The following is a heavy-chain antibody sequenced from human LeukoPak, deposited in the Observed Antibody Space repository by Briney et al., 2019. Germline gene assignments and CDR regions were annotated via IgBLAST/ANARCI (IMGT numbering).Heavy chain of an antibody. CDR3: ARGLSEITIFGVVTYFDY. Sequence: PSETLSLTCAVYGGSFSGYYWSWIRQPPGKGLEWIGEINHSGSTNYNPSLKSRVTISVDTSKNQFSLKLSSVTAADTAVYYCARGLSEITIFGVVTYFDYWGQGTLVTVSS. J-gene: IGHJ4*02. V-gene: IGHV4-34*01. CDR2: INHSGST. D-gene: IGHD3-3*01. CDR1: GGSFSGYY.